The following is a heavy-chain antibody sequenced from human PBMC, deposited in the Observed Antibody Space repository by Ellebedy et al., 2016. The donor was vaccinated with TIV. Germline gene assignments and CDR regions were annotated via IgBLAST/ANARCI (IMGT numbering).Heavy chain of an antibody. CDR3: VRGAGSYHFDY. J-gene: IGHJ4*02. D-gene: IGHD1-26*01. V-gene: IGHV3-23*01. Sequence: PGGSLRLSCAASGFTFSNYGMTWVRQVPGKGLEWVSDISGSGDTTYYADSVKGRFTFSRDNSKNTVYLQMNSLRAEDTAVYYCVRGAGSYHFDYWGQGTLVTV. CDR1: GFTFSNYG. CDR2: ISGSGDTT.